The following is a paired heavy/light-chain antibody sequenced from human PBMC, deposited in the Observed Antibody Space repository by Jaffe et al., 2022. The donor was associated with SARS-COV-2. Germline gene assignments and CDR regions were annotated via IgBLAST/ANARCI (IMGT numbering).Light chain of an antibody. CDR3: QQSYSTPDT. CDR1: QSISSY. Sequence: DIQMTQSPSSLSASVGDRVTITCRASQSISSYLNWYQQKPGKAPKLLIYAASSLQSGVPSRFSGSGSGTDFTLTISSLQPEDFATYYCQQSYSTPDTFGQGTRLEIK. J-gene: IGKJ5*01. V-gene: IGKV1-39*01. CDR2: AAS.
Heavy chain of an antibody. CDR2: IYWDDDK. V-gene: IGHV2-5*02. J-gene: IGHJ4*02. CDR1: GFSLSTSGVG. Sequence: QITLKESGPTLVKPTQTLTLTCTFSGFSLSTSGVGVGWIRQPPGKALEWLALIYWDDDKRYSPSLKSRLTITKDTSKNQVVLTMTNMDPVDTATYYCAHIEYEHAGGLGFDYWGQGTLVTVSS. D-gene: IGHD3-16*01. CDR3: AHIEYEHAGGLGFDY.